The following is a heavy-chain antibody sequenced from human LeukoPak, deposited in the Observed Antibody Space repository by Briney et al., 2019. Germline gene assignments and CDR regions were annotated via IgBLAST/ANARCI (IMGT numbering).Heavy chain of an antibody. J-gene: IGHJ4*02. Sequence: SETLSLTCTVSGGSISSYYWSWIRQPPGKGLEWIGYIYYSGSTNYNPSLKSRVTISVDTSKNQFSLKLSSVTAADTAVYYCAATYYDFWSGYYYYFDYWGQGTLVTVSA. CDR3: AATYYDFWSGYYYYFDY. CDR2: IYYSGST. CDR1: GGSISSYY. V-gene: IGHV4-59*01. D-gene: IGHD3-3*01.